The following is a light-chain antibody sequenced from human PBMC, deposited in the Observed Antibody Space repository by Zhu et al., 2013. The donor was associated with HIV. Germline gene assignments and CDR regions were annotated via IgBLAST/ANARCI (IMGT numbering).Light chain of an antibody. CDR3: QQYGS. V-gene: IGKV3-20*01. Sequence: EIVLTQSPATLSLSPGERATLSCRASQSISNYLAWYQQKPGQAPRLLIYDASSRATGIPDRFSGSGSGTDFTLTISRLEPEDFAVYYCQQYGSFGGGTKVEIK. J-gene: IGKJ4*01. CDR1: QSISNY. CDR2: DAS.